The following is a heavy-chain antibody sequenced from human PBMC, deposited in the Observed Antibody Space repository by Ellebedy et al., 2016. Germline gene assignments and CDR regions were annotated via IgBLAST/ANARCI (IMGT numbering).Heavy chain of an antibody. D-gene: IGHD3-10*01. V-gene: IGHV4-34*01. CDR1: GGSFSGYY. Sequence: SETLSLTXAVYGGSFSGYYWSWIRQPPGKGLEWIGEINHSGSTNYNPSLKSRVTISVDTSKNQFSLKLSSVTAADTAVYYCARDHSRIYYYGSGRGAYYYYGMDAWGQGTTVTVSS. CDR3: ARDHSRIYYYGSGRGAYYYYGMDA. J-gene: IGHJ6*02. CDR2: INHSGST.